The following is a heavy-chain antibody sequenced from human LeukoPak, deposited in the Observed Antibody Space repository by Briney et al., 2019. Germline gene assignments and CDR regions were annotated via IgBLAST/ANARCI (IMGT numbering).Heavy chain of an antibody. V-gene: IGHV4-61*01. CDR2: INHSGST. D-gene: IGHD3-22*01. Sequence: PSETLSLTCTVSGGSVSSGSYYWSWIRQLPGKGLEWIGEINHSGSTNYNPSLKSRVTISVDTSKNQFSLKLSSVTAADTAVYYCARIHADYYDSTLDYWGQGTLVTVSS. CDR1: GGSVSSGSYY. CDR3: ARIHADYYDSTLDY. J-gene: IGHJ4*02.